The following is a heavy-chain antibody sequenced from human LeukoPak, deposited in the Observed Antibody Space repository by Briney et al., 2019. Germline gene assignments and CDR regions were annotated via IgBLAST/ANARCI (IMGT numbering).Heavy chain of an antibody. V-gene: IGHV3-23*01. CDR2: ISSSGDRT. D-gene: IGHD4-17*01. CDR1: GFTFSNYG. Sequence: GGSLRLSCAASGFTFSNYGMTWVRQAPGKGLEWVSSISSSGDRTYYADSVKGRFTISRDNSKNTLYLQMNSLRVEDTALYYCAKKEPYGDYSYFFDSWGQGTLVTVSS. J-gene: IGHJ4*02. CDR3: AKKEPYGDYSYFFDS.